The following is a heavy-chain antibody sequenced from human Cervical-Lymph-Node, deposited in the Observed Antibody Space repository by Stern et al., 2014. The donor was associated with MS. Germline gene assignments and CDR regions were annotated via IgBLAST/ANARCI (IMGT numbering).Heavy chain of an antibody. CDR3: ARGRGIALRPDY. V-gene: IGHV5-51*03. D-gene: IGHD6-13*01. CDR1: GYSLTNTW. Sequence: VQLVESGAELKPPGESLRISCKGSGYSLTNTWIGWVRPMPRKGLEWMGIIYPGDSETRYSPSFQGQVTISADKSINTAYLQWSSLKASDTAMYYCARGRGIALRPDYWGQGTLVTVSS. CDR2: IYPGDSET. J-gene: IGHJ4*02.